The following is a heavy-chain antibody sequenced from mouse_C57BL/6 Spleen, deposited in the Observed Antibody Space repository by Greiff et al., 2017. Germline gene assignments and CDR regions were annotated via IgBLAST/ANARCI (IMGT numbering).Heavy chain of an antibody. CDR2: IYPGSGST. D-gene: IGHD3-2*02. CDR1: GYTFTSYW. J-gene: IGHJ2*01. V-gene: IGHV1-55*01. CDR3: ARWGSSGYGFDY. Sequence: QVQLQQSGAELVKPGASVKMSCKASGYTFTSYWITWVKQRPGQGLEWIGDIYPGSGSTNYNEKFKSKATLTVDTSSSTAYMQLSSLTSEDSAVYYCARWGSSGYGFDYWGQGTTLTVSS.